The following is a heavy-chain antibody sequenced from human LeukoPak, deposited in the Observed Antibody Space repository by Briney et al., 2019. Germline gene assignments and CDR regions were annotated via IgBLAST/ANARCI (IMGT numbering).Heavy chain of an antibody. V-gene: IGHV4-39*07. J-gene: IGHJ5*02. CDR3: AREVMGP. Sequence: SETLSLTCTVSGGSISSSIYYWGWIRQPPGKGLEWIGSIFYTGNTYYNPSLKSRVTISLDTSKNQFSLNLRSVTAADTAVYYCAREVMGPWGQGTLVTVSS. CDR2: IFYTGNT. CDR1: GGSISSSIYY.